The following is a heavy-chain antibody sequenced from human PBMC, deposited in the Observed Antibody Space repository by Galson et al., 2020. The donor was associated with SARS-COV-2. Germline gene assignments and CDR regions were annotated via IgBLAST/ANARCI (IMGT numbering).Heavy chain of an antibody. D-gene: IGHD3-10*01. CDR3: VRAGHGGAGGLFES. CDR1: GDSVSNNRVI. Sequence: SQTLSLYCVISGDSVSNNRVIWNWIRQSPSRGLEWLGRTYYRSTWYSESAVSLKSRMTVNPDTSNNQFSLQLNSVTPEDTAVYYCVRAGHGGAGGLFESWGQGTLVIGAS. J-gene: IGHJ4*02. CDR2: TYYRSTWYS. V-gene: IGHV6-1*01.